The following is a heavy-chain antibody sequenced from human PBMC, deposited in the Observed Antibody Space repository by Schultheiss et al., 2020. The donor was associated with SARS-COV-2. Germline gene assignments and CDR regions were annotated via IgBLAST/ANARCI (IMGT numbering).Heavy chain of an antibody. J-gene: IGHJ4*02. CDR2: INPNSGGT. Sequence: GESLKISCKASGYTFTGYYMHWVRQAPGQGLEWMGWINPNSGGTNYAQKFQGRVTMTRDTSISTAYMELSRLRSDDTAVYYCARVPTLAYCGGDCYFPFDYWGQGTLVTVSS. CDR1: GYTFTGYY. D-gene: IGHD2-21*02. V-gene: IGHV1-2*02. CDR3: ARVPTLAYCGGDCYFPFDY.